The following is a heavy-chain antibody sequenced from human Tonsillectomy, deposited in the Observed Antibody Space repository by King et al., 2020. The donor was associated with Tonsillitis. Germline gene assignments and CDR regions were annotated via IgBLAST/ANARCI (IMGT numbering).Heavy chain of an antibody. V-gene: IGHV3-30*18. D-gene: IGHD7-27*01. Sequence: QLVQSGGGVVQPGRSLRLSCAASGFTFSSYGMHWVRQAPGKGLAWVAVISYDGSKDYYADSVKGRFTISRDNSKNTLYLQMNSLRAEDTAIYYCAKKATPNWGGAGLDYWGQGTLVTVSS. CDR1: GFTFSSYG. CDR2: ISYDGSKD. CDR3: AKKATPNWGGAGLDY. J-gene: IGHJ4*02.